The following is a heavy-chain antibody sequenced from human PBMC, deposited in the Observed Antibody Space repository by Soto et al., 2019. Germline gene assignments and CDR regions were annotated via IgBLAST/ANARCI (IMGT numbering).Heavy chain of an antibody. V-gene: IGHV4-34*01. CDR3: ARDPSTDYYDSSGYKPG. CDR1: GGSFSGYY. D-gene: IGHD3-22*01. CDR2: INHSGST. J-gene: IGHJ4*02. Sequence: PSETLSLTCAVYGGSFSGYYWSWIRQPPGKGLEWIGEINHSGSTNYNPSLKSRVTISVDTSKNQFSLKLSSVTAADTAVYYCARDPSTDYYDSSGYKPGWGQGTLVTVSS.